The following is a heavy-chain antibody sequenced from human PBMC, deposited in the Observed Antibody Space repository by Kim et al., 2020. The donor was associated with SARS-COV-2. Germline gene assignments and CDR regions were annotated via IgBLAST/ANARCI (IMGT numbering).Heavy chain of an antibody. J-gene: IGHJ3*02. V-gene: IGHV4-59*01. CDR2: IYYSVSA. Sequence: SETLSLTCTVSGGSISSFYWSWIRQPPGKGLEWIGYIYYSVSANYNPSLKSRVTISVDTSKNQFSLKLSSVTATDTAVYYCARAGAYYDLLTGYYEVGAFDIWGQGTMVTVSS. D-gene: IGHD3-9*01. CDR3: ARAGAYYDLLTGYYEVGAFDI. CDR1: GGSISSFY.